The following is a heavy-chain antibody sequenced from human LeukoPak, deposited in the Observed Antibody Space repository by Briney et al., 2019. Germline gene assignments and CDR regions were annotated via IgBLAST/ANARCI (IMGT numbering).Heavy chain of an antibody. V-gene: IGHV3-23*01. CDR3: AKTSRLRHFDY. CDR2: IDYSGGST. J-gene: IGHJ4*02. CDR1: GFTLSSYE. D-gene: IGHD4-17*01. Sequence: GGSLRLSCTASGFTLSSYEMSWIRQAPGKGLEWVSSIDYSGGSTYYADSVKGRFTISRDNSKNTLYLQMNSLRAEDTAVYYCAKTSRLRHFDYWGQGTLVTVSS.